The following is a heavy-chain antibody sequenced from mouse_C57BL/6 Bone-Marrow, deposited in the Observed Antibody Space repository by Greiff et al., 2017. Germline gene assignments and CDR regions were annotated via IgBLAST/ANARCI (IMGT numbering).Heavy chain of an antibody. V-gene: IGHV1-74*01. CDR1: GYTFTSYW. Sequence: VQLQQSGAELVKPGASVKVSCKASGYTFTSYWMHWVKQRPGQGLEWIGRIHPADSDTNYNQKFKGKATLTVDKSSSTAYMQLSSLTSEVSAVYYCAIGAGRGSHSDYFDYWGQGTTLTVSS. J-gene: IGHJ2*01. CDR2: IHPADSDT. D-gene: IGHD3-3*01. CDR3: AIGAGRGSHSDYFDY.